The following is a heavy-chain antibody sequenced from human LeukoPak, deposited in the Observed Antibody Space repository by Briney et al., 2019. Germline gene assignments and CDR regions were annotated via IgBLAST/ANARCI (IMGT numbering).Heavy chain of an antibody. V-gene: IGHV1-69*13. CDR3: ARIPVAGTFYFDY. Sequence: SVKVSCKASGDTFSSYAISWVRQAPGQGLEWMGGIIPIFGTANYAQKFQGRVTITADESTSTAYMELSSLRSEDTAVYYCARIPVAGTFYFDYWGQGTLVTVSS. CDR1: GDTFSSYA. D-gene: IGHD6-19*01. J-gene: IGHJ4*02. CDR2: IIPIFGTA.